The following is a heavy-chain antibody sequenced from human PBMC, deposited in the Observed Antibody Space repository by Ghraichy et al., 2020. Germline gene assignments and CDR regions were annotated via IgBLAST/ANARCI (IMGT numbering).Heavy chain of an antibody. D-gene: IGHD3-3*01. CDR1: GFTFGDYA. CDR3: TQWARPYYDFWSGYYTRGY. CDR2: IRSKAYGGTT. J-gene: IGHJ4*02. V-gene: IGHV3-49*03. Sequence: GGSLRLSCTASGFTFGDYAMSWFRQAPGKGLEWVGFIRSKAYGGTTEYAASVKGRFTISRDDSKSIAYLQMNSLKTEDTAVYYCTQWARPYYDFWSGYYTRGYWGQGTLVTVSS.